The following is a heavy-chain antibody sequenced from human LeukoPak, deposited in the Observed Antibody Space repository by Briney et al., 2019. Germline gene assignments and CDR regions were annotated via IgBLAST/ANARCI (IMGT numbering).Heavy chain of an antibody. V-gene: IGHV3-11*04. CDR2: ISSSGSTI. D-gene: IGHD6-19*01. CDR1: GFTFSDYY. J-gene: IGHJ4*02. CDR3: AREPGPVGGEDYYFDY. Sequence: GGSLRLSCAASGFTFSDYYMSWIRQAPGKGLEWVSYISSSGSTIYYADSVKGRFTISRDNAKNTLYLQMGSLRAEDMAVYYCAREPGPVGGEDYYFDYWGQGTLVTVSS.